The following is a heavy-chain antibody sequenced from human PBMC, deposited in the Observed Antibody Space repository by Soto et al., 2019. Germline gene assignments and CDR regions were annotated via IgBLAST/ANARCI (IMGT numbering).Heavy chain of an antibody. J-gene: IGHJ1*01. CDR1: GFSFSSYV. D-gene: IGHD3-22*01. Sequence: GGSLGLSCAASGFSFSSYVMAWVRQAQGKGLEWVAVIWYDGSNKYYADSVKGRFTISRDNSKNTLYLQMNSLRAEDTAVYYCARDGRNYYDSSGYYLRHWGQGTLVTVSS. CDR2: IWYDGSNK. V-gene: IGHV3-33*01. CDR3: ARDGRNYYDSSGYYLRH.